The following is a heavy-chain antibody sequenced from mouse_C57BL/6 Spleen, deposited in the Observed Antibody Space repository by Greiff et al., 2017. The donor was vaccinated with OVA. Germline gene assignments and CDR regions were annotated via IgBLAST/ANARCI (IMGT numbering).Heavy chain of an antibody. CDR1: GFNIKDDY. D-gene: IGHD2-4*01. V-gene: IGHV14-4*01. Sequence: EVQLQQSGAELVRPGASVKLSCTASGFNIKDDYMHWVKQRPEQGLEWIGCIDPENGDTEYASKFQGKATITADTSSNTAYLQLSSLTSEDTAVYYCTFYDYDFDYWGQGTTLTVSS. J-gene: IGHJ2*01. CDR2: IDPENGDT. CDR3: TFYDYDFDY.